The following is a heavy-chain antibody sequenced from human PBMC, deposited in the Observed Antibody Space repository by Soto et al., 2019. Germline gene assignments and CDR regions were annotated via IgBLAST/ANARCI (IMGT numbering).Heavy chain of an antibody. J-gene: IGHJ4*02. V-gene: IGHV3-73*01. Sequence: GGSLRLSCAASGFNFSASAMHWVRQPSGKGLEWVGRIRSKAHGYATGYAASVKGRFTISRDDSKNTAFLQLNSLRTEVTAVYYCTRYDTFDSWGQGALVNVSS. CDR3: TRYDTFDS. CDR2: IRSKAHGYAT. D-gene: IGHD3-9*01. CDR1: GFNFSASA.